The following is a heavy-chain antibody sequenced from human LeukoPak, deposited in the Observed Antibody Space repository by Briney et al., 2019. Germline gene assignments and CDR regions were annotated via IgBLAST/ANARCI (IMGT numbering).Heavy chain of an antibody. Sequence: GGSLRLSCAASGFTFDDYGMSWVRQAPGKGLEWVSGINWNGGSTGYADSMKGRFTISRDNAKKSLYLQMNSLRVEDTALYYCARDIYGSGGYWGQGTLLTVSS. V-gene: IGHV3-20*04. CDR3: ARDIYGSGGY. CDR2: INWNGGST. D-gene: IGHD3-10*01. J-gene: IGHJ4*02. CDR1: GFTFDDYG.